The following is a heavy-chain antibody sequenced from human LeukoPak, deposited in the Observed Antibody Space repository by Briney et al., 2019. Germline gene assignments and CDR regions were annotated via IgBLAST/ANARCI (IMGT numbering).Heavy chain of an antibody. CDR3: AKKAQYNGNYPLDY. V-gene: IGHV3-7*03. D-gene: IGHD1-26*01. CDR1: GFTFSSYW. J-gene: IGHJ4*02. Sequence: GRSLRLSCAASGFTFSSYWMNWARQAPGKGLEWVASINHNGNVTYYVDSVKGRFTISRDNAKNSLYLQMNSLRAEDTALYFCAKKAQYNGNYPLDYWGQGTLVTVSS. CDR2: INHNGNVT.